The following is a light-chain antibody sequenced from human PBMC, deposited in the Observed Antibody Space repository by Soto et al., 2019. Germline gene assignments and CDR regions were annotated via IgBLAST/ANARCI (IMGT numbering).Light chain of an antibody. V-gene: IGKV3-20*01. CDR3: QQYGRSPPMYT. CDR1: QSVSSSS. CDR2: GAS. Sequence: EIVLTQSPGTLSLSPGERATLSCMASQSVSSSSLAWYQQKPGQAPRLLIYGASSRATGIPDRFSGSGSGPDFTLTISRLEPEDFAVYYCQQYGRSPPMYTFGQGTMLEIK. J-gene: IGKJ2*01.